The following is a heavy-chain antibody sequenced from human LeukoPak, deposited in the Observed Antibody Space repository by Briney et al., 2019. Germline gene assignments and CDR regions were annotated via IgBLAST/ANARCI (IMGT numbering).Heavy chain of an antibody. CDR3: ARGGFSSTWYPRAEYFHH. V-gene: IGHV4-34*01. J-gene: IGHJ1*01. CDR2: INHSGST. Sequence: SETLSLTCAVYGGSFSGYYWSWIRQPPEKGLEWIGEINHSGSTNYNPSLKSRVTISVDTSKSQFSLKLSSVTAADTAVYYCARGGFSSTWYPRAEYFHHWGQGSLVTVSS. D-gene: IGHD6-13*01. CDR1: GGSFSGYY.